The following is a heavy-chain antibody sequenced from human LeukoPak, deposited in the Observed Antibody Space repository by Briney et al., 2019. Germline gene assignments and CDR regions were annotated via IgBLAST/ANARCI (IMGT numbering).Heavy chain of an antibody. CDR2: INPNSGGT. CDR1: GYTFTDYY. Sequence: ASVKVSCKASGYTFTDYYMHWVRQAPGQGLEWMGWINPNSGGTNYAQKFQGRVTMTRDTSISTAYMELSRLRSDDTAVYYCARGDYYGSGSYSRSVGNWFDPWGQGTLVTVSS. V-gene: IGHV1-2*02. D-gene: IGHD3-10*01. CDR3: ARGDYYGSGSYSRSVGNWFDP. J-gene: IGHJ5*02.